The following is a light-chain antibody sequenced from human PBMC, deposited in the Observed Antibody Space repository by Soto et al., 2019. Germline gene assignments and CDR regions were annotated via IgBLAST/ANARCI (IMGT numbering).Light chain of an antibody. Sequence: DLVMTQSPLSLPVTPGEPASISCRSSQSLLHSNGYNYLDWYLQKQEQSPQLLIYLGSNRASGVPGRFSGSGSGKDVNLKISRVEAEDVGVYYCMQALQNPTFGQGTKVEIK. CDR3: MQALQNPT. V-gene: IGKV2-28*01. CDR1: QSLLHSNGYNY. CDR2: LGS. J-gene: IGKJ1*01.